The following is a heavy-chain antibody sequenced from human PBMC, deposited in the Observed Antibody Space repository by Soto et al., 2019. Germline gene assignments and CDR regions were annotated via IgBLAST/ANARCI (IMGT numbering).Heavy chain of an antibody. J-gene: IGHJ4*02. V-gene: IGHV4-31*03. D-gene: IGHD7-27*01. CDR1: GGSISSGGYY. Sequence: SETLSLTSTVSGGSISSGGYYWSWIRQHPGKGLEWIGYIYYNGDTYYNPSLKSRVSISIDTSKNQFSLRLTSVTAADTAVYYCARSHRDNWGSPDYFDYWGQGTLVTVSS. CDR3: ARSHRDNWGSPDYFDY. CDR2: IYYNGDT.